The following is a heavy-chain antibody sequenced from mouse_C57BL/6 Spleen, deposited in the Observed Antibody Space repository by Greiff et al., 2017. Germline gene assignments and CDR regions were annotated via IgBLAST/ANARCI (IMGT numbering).Heavy chain of an antibody. Sequence: QVQLQQSGPELVKPGASVKLSCKASGYTFTRYGINWVKQRPGQGLEWIGRIYPGDGSTKYNEKFKGKATLTVDTSSSTAYMELNRLPSEDSAVDFCAAGGDDGSYGGYSWFAYWGQGTLVTVSA. J-gene: IGHJ3*01. V-gene: IGHV1-85*01. CDR2: IYPGDGST. CDR3: AAGGDDGSYGGYSWFAY. CDR1: GYTFTRYG. D-gene: IGHD1-1*02.